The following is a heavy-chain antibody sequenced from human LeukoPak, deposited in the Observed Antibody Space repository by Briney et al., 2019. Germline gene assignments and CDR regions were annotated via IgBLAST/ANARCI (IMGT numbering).Heavy chain of an antibody. D-gene: IGHD2-2*01. CDR2: IKSKTDGGTT. CDR3: TTVSVPAANIDLSAFDI. CDR1: GFTFSNAW. J-gene: IGHJ3*02. V-gene: IGHV3-15*01. Sequence: GGSLRLSCAASGFTFSNAWMSWVRQAPGKGLEWVGRIKSKTDGGTTDYAAPVKGRFTISRDDSKNTLYLQMNSLKTEDTAVYYCTTVSVPAANIDLSAFDIWGQGTMVTVSS.